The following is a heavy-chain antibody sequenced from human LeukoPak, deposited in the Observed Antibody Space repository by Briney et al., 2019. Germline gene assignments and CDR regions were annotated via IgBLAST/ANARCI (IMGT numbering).Heavy chain of an antibody. CDR2: MNADNGGT. Sequence: ASVKVSCKASGYIFTTYPIHWGRQPPGQRHEWMGWMNADNGGTIYSQKFQGRVTITRDTSASTAYVELSSLTSEDTAVYYCAREHKYSSSWYPAYWGQGTLVTVSS. J-gene: IGHJ4*02. V-gene: IGHV1-3*01. CDR1: GYIFTTYP. D-gene: IGHD6-13*01. CDR3: AREHKYSSSWYPAY.